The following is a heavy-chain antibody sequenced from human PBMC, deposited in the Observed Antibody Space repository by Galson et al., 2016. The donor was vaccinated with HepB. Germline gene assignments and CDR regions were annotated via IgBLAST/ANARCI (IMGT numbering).Heavy chain of an antibody. V-gene: IGHV3-30*18. D-gene: IGHD3-22*01. CDR1: GFTFSDFA. Sequence: SLRLSCAASGFTFSDFAMHWVRQAPGQGLEWVALILFDGSRRYYADSVKGRFTISRDDSSNMLYLQMNSLRAADTAVYYCAKRDMSGYYYALDHWGQGTLVTVSS. CDR2: ILFDGSRR. J-gene: IGHJ4*02. CDR3: AKRDMSGYYYALDH.